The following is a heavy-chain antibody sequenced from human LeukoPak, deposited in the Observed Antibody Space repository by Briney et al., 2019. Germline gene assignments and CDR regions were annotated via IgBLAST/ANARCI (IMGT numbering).Heavy chain of an antibody. CDR2: IFYSGNT. J-gene: IGHJ4*02. D-gene: IGHD6-19*01. CDR3: ARRSSGGWLFDY. V-gene: IGHV4-39*02. Sequence: SETLSLTCTVSGGSISSSSYYWGWIRQPPGKGLEWIGSIFYSGNTYYNASLKSRVTISVDTSKNHFSLKLSSVTSADTAVYYCARRSSGGWLFDYWGQGTLVTVSS. CDR1: GGSISSSSYY.